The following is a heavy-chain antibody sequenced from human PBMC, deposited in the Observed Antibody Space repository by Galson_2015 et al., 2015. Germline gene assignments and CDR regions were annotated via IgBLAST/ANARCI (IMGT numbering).Heavy chain of an antibody. CDR3: ARGPLLNWFDP. J-gene: IGHJ5*02. V-gene: IGHV5-51*01. CDR2: IYPGDSDT. Sequence: QSGAEVKKSGEFLRISCKGSGYSFATHWIAWVRQMPGKGLEWMGVIYPGDSDTRYSPSFQGQVTISVDKSISTAYLQWSSLKASDTAMYYCARGPLLNWFDPWGQGILVTVSS. CDR1: GYSFATHW. D-gene: IGHD2/OR15-2a*01.